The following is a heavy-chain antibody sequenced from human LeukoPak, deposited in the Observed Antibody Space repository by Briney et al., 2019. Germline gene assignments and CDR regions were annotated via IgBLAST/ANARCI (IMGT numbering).Heavy chain of an antibody. CDR3: ARDAGNSSGWNDFDY. CDR1: GFTFSSYS. CDR2: ITSSSSYI. D-gene: IGHD6-19*01. Sequence: PGGSLRLSCAASGFTFSSYSMDWVRQAPGKGLEWVSSITSSSSYIYYADSVKGRFTISRDNAKNSLYLQMNSLRAEDTAVYYCARDAGNSSGWNDFDYWGQGTLVTVSS. J-gene: IGHJ4*02. V-gene: IGHV3-21*01.